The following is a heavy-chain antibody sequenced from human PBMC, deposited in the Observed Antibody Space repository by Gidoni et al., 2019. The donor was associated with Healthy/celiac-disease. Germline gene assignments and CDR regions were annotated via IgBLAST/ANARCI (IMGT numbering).Heavy chain of an antibody. D-gene: IGHD6-25*01. CDR3: AKGYRGSGY. V-gene: IGHV3-30*18. CDR2: RSYDGSKK. Sequence: QVQLVESGGGVVQPGRSLSLSCAASGFSFSSYGMHWVCQGPGKGLEWVAGRSYDGSKKYYADSVKGRFTISRDNSKNTLYLQMNSLRPEDTAVYYCAKGYRGSGYWGQGTLVSVSS. J-gene: IGHJ4*02. CDR1: GFSFSSYG.